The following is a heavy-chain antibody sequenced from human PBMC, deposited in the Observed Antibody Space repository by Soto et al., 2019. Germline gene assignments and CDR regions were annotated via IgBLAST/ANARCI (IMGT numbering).Heavy chain of an antibody. CDR3: ARSRYGAVTNPYYFDY. CDR2: INYSGST. D-gene: IGHD4-17*01. Sequence: QVQLQESGPGLVKPSETLSLICTVSGGSISTYYWSWIRQPPGKGLEWIGYINYSGSTNYNPSLKSRVTISIDTSTNQFSLRLSSVTAADTAVYYCARSRYGAVTNPYYFDYWGQGTLVSVSS. V-gene: IGHV4-59*01. CDR1: GGSISTYY. J-gene: IGHJ4*02.